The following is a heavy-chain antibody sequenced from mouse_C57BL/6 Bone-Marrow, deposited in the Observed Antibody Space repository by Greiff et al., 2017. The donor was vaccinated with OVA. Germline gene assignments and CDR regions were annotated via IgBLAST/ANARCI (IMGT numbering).Heavy chain of an antibody. CDR3: ARGLYDYDQPAWFAY. D-gene: IGHD2-4*01. CDR1: GYTFTSYW. V-gene: IGHV1-55*01. J-gene: IGHJ3*01. Sequence: QVQLQQPGAELVKPGASVKMSCKASGYTFTSYWITWVKQRPGQGLEWIGDIYPGSGSTNYNEKFKSKATLTVDTSSSTAYMQLSSLTSEDSAVYYCARGLYDYDQPAWFAYWGQGTLVTVSA. CDR2: IYPGSGST.